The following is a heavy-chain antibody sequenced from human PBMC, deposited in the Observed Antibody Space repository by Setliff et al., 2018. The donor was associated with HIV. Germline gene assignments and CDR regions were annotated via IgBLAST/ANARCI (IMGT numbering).Heavy chain of an antibody. J-gene: IGHJ6*03. CDR1: GGSFPAYY. CDR3: ARDSANGKTANLNYLDV. V-gene: IGHV4-34*01. Sequence: SETLSLTCAVYGGSFPAYYWSWIRQPPGKGLEWIGEINYSGDTTYNPSLKSRVTISVDTSKNQFSLKLSSVTAADTAVYYCARDSANGKTANLNYLDVWGKGTTVTVSS. D-gene: IGHD2-8*01. CDR2: INYSGDT.